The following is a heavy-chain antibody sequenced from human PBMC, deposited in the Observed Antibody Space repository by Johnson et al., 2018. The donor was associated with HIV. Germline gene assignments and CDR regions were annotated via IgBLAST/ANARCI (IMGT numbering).Heavy chain of an antibody. Sequence: VQLVESGGGVVRPGGSLRLSCAASGFTFDVYAMSWVRQAPGKGLEWVSGINWNGSSTDYADSVKGRFPISRDNAKNSLYLQMNSLRAEDTALYYCARASYVWGSYRYTGVCGAFDIWGQGTMVTVYS. J-gene: IGHJ3*02. D-gene: IGHD3-16*02. CDR2: INWNGSST. V-gene: IGHV3-20*04. CDR3: ARASYVWGSYRYTGVCGAFDI. CDR1: GFTFDVYA.